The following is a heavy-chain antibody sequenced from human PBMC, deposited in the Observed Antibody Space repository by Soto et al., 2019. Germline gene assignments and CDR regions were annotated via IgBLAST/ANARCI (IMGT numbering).Heavy chain of an antibody. CDR2: ISSNGGST. V-gene: IGHV3-23*01. CDR3: AKDNGPPGTTDWYFDV. CDR1: GFTFRSYA. Sequence: EVQLLESGGGLLQPGGSLRLSCAASGFTFRSYAMNWVRQAPGKGLEWVSGISSNGGSTYYADPVKGRFTISRDISKNMLYLQITSLRAEDTALYYCAKDNGPPGTTDWYFDVWGRGTLVSVSS. J-gene: IGHJ2*01. D-gene: IGHD2-8*01.